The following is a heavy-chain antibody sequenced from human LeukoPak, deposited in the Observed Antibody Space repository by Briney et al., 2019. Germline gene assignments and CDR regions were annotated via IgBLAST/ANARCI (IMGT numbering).Heavy chain of an antibody. D-gene: IGHD1-14*01. J-gene: IGHJ5*02. Sequence: ASVKVSCKASGYAFNSYDISWLRQAPGQGLEWLGWISVYKGHTSYAQTLQGRVTMTTDTSTSTAYMELRGLRSDDTAVYYCARPYLQSETLSASFDPWGKGTLVTVSS. CDR3: ARPYLQSETLSASFDP. V-gene: IGHV1-18*01. CDR2: ISVYKGHT. CDR1: GYAFNSYD.